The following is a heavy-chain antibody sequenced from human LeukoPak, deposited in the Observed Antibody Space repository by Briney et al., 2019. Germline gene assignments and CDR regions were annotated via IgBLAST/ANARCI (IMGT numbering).Heavy chain of an antibody. V-gene: IGHV4-30-4*08. CDR1: GGSISSGDYY. D-gene: IGHD1-26*01. CDR2: IYYRGST. J-gene: IGHJ4*02. Sequence: SQTLSLTCTVSGGSISSGDYYWSWIRQPPGKGLEWIGYIYYRGSTNYNPSLKSRVTISVDTSKNQFSLKLSSVTAADTAVYYCARAEWELLSSRGYYFDYWGQGTLVTVSS. CDR3: ARAEWELLSSRGYYFDY.